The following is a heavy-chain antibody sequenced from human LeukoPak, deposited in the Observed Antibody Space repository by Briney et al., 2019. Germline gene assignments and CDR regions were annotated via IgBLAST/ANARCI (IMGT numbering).Heavy chain of an antibody. Sequence: SETLSLTCNVSGGSISSTSKSWGWIRQSPGKGLEWIGNFFYSGITYYNPSLKSRVTISVDTSKNQFSLNLRSVTAADTAVYHCARQLGMSMMDYWGQGTLVTVSS. CDR2: FFYSGIT. CDR1: GGSISSTSKS. J-gene: IGHJ4*02. D-gene: IGHD5/OR15-5a*01. V-gene: IGHV4-39*01. CDR3: ARQLGMSMMDY.